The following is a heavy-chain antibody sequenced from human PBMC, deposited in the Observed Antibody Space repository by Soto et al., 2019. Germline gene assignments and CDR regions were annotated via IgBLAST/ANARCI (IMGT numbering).Heavy chain of an antibody. J-gene: IGHJ6*02. Sequence: SETLSLTCAVSGGSISSGGYSWSWIRQPPGKGLEWIGYIYHSGSTYYNPSLKSRVTISVDRSKNQFSLKLSSVTAADTAVYYCATGNYYGSGSYFLGYYYYGMDVWGQGTTVTVSS. CDR1: GGSISSGGYS. V-gene: IGHV4-30-2*01. D-gene: IGHD3-10*01. CDR3: ATGNYYGSGSYFLGYYYYGMDV. CDR2: IYHSGST.